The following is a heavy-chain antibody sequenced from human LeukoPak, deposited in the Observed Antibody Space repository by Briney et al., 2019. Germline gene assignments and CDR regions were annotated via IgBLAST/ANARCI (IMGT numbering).Heavy chain of an antibody. V-gene: IGHV4-59*01. CDR1: GGSISSYY. CDR2: IYYSGST. Sequence: SETLSLTCTVSGGSISSYYWSWIRQPPGKGLEWIGYIYYSGSTNHNPPLKSRVTISVDTSKNQFSLKLSSVTAEDTAVYYCAKSYSGSYWGDFDYWGQGTLVTVSS. J-gene: IGHJ4*02. CDR3: AKSYSGSYWGDFDY. D-gene: IGHD1-26*01.